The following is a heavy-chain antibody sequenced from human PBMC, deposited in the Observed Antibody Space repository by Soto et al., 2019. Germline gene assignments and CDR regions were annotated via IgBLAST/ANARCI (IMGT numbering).Heavy chain of an antibody. V-gene: IGHV4-39*01. CDR3: RRSSRYSTDV. CDR1: GDSIRSSSY. D-gene: IGHD6-13*01. CDR2: IYSTGNT. Sequence: QLQLQESGPGLVKPSETLSLTCTVSGDSIRSSSYWGWIRQPPGKGLEWIGSIYSTGNTYYNPSPTGKVPISVDTAKNQCSMNVISVTAADTAVYYCRRSSRYSTDVWGQGTTVTVSS. J-gene: IGHJ6*02.